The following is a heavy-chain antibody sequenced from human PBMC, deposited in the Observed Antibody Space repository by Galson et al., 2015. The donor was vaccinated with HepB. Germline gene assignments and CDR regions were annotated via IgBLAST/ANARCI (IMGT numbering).Heavy chain of an antibody. D-gene: IGHD6-13*01. Sequence: SLRLSCAASGFSFSNTWMSWVRQAPGKGLEWMANINEAGTRRDYVDSVKGRFTISRDNTKDSLSLQMNSLRGDDTAVYYCAAAAEWGQGTLVTVSS. CDR1: GFSFSNTW. J-gene: IGHJ4*02. CDR2: INEAGTRR. CDR3: AAAAE. V-gene: IGHV3-7*03.